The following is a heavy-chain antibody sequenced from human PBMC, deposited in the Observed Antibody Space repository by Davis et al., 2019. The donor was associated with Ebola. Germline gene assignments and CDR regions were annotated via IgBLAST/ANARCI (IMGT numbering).Heavy chain of an antibody. V-gene: IGHV4-30-4*07. Sequence: SETLSLTCAVSGGSISSGGYSWSWIRQPPGKGLEWIGYMYYSGSTYYNPSLKSRVTISVDTSKNQFSLKLSSVTAADTAVYYCAREGGLVRVSYGMDVWGKGTTVTVSS. CDR1: GGSISSGGYS. CDR3: AREGGLVRVSYGMDV. D-gene: IGHD2-21*01. CDR2: MYYSGST. J-gene: IGHJ6*04.